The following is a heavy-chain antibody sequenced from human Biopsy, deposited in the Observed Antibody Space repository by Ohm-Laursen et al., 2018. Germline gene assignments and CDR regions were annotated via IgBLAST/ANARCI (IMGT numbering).Heavy chain of an antibody. CDR1: GGSISGSS. Sequence: SDTLSLTCTVSGGSISGSSWSWIRQAPGKGLEWIGYISYSRDTHYNPSLKSRITISVDTSKNQFSLKLTSVTAADTAVYYCAKHGSGWTGDDAFHIWGQGTMVTVSS. CDR2: ISYSRDT. V-gene: IGHV4-59*08. J-gene: IGHJ3*02. D-gene: IGHD6-19*01. CDR3: AKHGSGWTGDDAFHI.